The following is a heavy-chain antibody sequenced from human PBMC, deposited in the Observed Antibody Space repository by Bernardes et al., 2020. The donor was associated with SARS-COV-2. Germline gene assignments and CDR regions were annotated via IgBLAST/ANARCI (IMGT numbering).Heavy chain of an antibody. Sequence: ASVKVSCKASGYTFTGHYMHWVRQAPGQGLEWMGWINPNSGGTNYAQKFRGWVTMTRDTSISTAHMELSRLRSDDTAVYYCARDGGQRRYCSGGSCYWDAFDIWGQETMVTVSS. CDR2: INPNSGGT. CDR1: GYTFTGHY. CDR3: ARDGGQRRYCSGGSCYWDAFDI. V-gene: IGHV1-2*04. D-gene: IGHD2-15*01. J-gene: IGHJ3*02.